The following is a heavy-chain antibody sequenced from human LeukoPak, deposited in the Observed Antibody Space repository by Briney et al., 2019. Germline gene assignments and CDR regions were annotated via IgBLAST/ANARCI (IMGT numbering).Heavy chain of an antibody. CDR3: QSRFLEWLLDY. V-gene: IGHV4-59*08. CDR2: VYYSGST. D-gene: IGHD3-3*01. Sequence: SETLSLTCTVSGGSINGYYWSWIRQPPGKGLEWIGYVYYSGSTNYNPSLKSRVTISVDTSKNQFSLKLSSVTAADTAIYYCQSRFLEWLLDYWGQGTLVTVSS. CDR1: GGSINGYY. J-gene: IGHJ4*02.